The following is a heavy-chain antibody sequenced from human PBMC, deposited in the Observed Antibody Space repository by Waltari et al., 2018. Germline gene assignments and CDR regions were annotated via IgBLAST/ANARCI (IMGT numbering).Heavy chain of an antibody. CDR1: GRPISSSY. D-gene: IGHD6-13*01. V-gene: IGHV4-59*01. J-gene: IGHJ3*02. CDR2: IYYSGST. Sequence: QVQLQESGPGLVKPSETLSLTCTVSGRPISSSYWRWLRQPPGKGLEWIGYIYYSGSTNYNPSLKSRVTISVDTSKNQFSLKLSSVTAADTAVYYCARDGSSSWYRDDAFDIWGQGTMVTVSS. CDR3: ARDGSSSWYRDDAFDI.